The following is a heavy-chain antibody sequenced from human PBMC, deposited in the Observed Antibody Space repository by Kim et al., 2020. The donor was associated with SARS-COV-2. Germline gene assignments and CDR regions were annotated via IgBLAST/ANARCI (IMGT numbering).Heavy chain of an antibody. V-gene: IGHV3-23*01. D-gene: IGHD3-22*01. CDR1: GFTFSSYA. J-gene: IGHJ4*02. CDR3: ANTDSSGYYLYFDY. Sequence: GGSLRLSCAASGFTFSSYAMSWVRQAPGKGLEWVSAISGSGGSTYYADSVKGRFTISRDNSTNTLYLQMNSLRAEDTAVYYCANTDSSGYYLYFDYWGQGTLVTVSS. CDR2: ISGSGGST.